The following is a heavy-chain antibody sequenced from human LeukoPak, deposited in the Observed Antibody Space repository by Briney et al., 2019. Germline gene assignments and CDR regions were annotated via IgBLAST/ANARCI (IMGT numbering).Heavy chain of an antibody. V-gene: IGHV4-59*01. D-gene: IGHD3-3*01. CDR1: GGSISSYH. CDR2: IYYSGST. J-gene: IGHJ4*02. Sequence: KPSETLSLTCTVSGGSISSYHWSWIRQPPGKGLEWIGYIYYSGSTNYNPSLKSRVTISVDTSKNQFSLKLSSVTAADTAVYYCARTSGDTILGDIDYWGQGTLVTVSS. CDR3: ARTSGDTILGDIDY.